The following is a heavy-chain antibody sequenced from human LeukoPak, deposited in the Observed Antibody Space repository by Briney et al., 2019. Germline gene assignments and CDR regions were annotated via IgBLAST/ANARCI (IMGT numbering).Heavy chain of an antibody. J-gene: IGHJ4*02. D-gene: IGHD2-21*01. Sequence: GGSLRLSCAASGFTFSSYAMHWVRQAPGKGLEWVAVISYDGSNKYYADSVKGRFTISRDNSKNTLYPQMNSLRAEDTAVYYCAREVRLDYWGQGTLVTVSS. CDR2: ISYDGSNK. CDR1: GFTFSSYA. CDR3: AREVRLDY. V-gene: IGHV3-30-3*01.